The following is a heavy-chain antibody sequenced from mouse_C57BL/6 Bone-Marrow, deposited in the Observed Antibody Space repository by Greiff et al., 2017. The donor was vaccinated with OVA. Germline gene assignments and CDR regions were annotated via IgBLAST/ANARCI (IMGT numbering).Heavy chain of an antibody. Sequence: EVQRVESGPGLVKPSQSLSLTCSVTGYSITSGYYWTWIRQFPGNKLEWMGYISYDGSNNYNPSLKNRISITRDTSKNQFFLKLNSVTTEDTATYYCARANWDSLFAYWGQGTLVTVSA. CDR1: GYSITSGYY. CDR2: ISYDGSN. V-gene: IGHV3-6*01. CDR3: ARANWDSLFAY. D-gene: IGHD4-1*01. J-gene: IGHJ3*01.